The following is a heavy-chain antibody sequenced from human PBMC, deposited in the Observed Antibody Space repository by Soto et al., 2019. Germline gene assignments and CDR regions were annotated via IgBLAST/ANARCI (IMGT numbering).Heavy chain of an antibody. CDR3: AKAPSSDCNSGACSLRS. D-gene: IGHD2-21*01. CDR2: SISGGNT. CDR1: GFTFSNYG. V-gene: IGHV3-23*01. Sequence: VQLLESGGGLVQPGGSLRLSCAASGFTFSNYGMSWVRQAPGKGLECVSSISGGNTFYAGSVKGRFTISRDNSKNTLYLQMNSLTAEDTAVYYCAKAPSSDCNSGACSLRSWGQGTLVTVSS. J-gene: IGHJ5*02.